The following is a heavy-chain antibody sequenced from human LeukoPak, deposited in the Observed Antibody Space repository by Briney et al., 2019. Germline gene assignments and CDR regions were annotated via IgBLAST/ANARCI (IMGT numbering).Heavy chain of an antibody. CDR1: GYSFTSYW. J-gene: IGHJ3*02. CDR2: IYPGDSDT. D-gene: IGHD6-13*01. V-gene: IGHV5-51*01. Sequence: GESLKISCKGSGYSFTSYWIGWERQMPGKGLEWMGIIYPGDSDTRYSPSFQGQVTISADKSISTAYLQWSSLKASDTAMYYCARPRVGYSSSWYDGVAFDIWGQGTMVTVSS. CDR3: ARPRVGYSSSWYDGVAFDI.